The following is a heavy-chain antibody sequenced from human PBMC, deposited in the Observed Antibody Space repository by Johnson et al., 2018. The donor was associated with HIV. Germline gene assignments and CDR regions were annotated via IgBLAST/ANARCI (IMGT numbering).Heavy chain of an antibody. CDR2: IATTGDT. J-gene: IGHJ3*01. D-gene: IGHD3-22*01. V-gene: IGHV3/OR16-10*03. Sequence: VQLVESGGGLVQPGGSLRLSCAASGFTFSSYAMHWVRQAPGKGLEWVSGIATTGDTYYADSVKGRFTISRDNSKNTVYLEMNSLRVEDTALYYCARATYYYDTSGYLTRPRAFDVWGQGTMVTVSS. CDR3: ARATYYYDTSGYLTRPRAFDV. CDR1: GFTFSSYA.